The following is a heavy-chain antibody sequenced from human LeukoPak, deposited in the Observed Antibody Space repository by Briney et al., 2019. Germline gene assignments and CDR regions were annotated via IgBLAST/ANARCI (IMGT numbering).Heavy chain of an antibody. D-gene: IGHD2-2*01. CDR1: GFTFSSYW. CDR2: IKQDGSEK. CDR3: AREDVVVVPAAIGRPYYYYYGMDV. Sequence: GGSLRLSCAASGFTFSSYWMSWVRQAPGKGLEWVANIKQDGSEKYYVDSVKGRFTISRDNAKNSLYLQMNSLRAEDTAVYYCAREDVVVVPAAIGRPYYYYYGMDVWGQGTTVTVSS. V-gene: IGHV3-7*01. J-gene: IGHJ6*02.